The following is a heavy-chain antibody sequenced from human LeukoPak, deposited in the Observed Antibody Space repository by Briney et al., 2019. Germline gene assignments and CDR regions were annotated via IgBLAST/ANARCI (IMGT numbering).Heavy chain of an antibody. CDR3: ARDYCSGGSCYATLFDY. CDR2: ISNDGSNK. CDR1: GFTFSSYG. D-gene: IGHD2-15*01. V-gene: IGHV3-30*03. Sequence: GGSLRLSCAASGFTFSSYGMHWVRQAPGKGLEWLAVISNDGSNKYYADSVKGRFTISRDNSKNTLYLQMNSLRAEDTAVYYCARDYCSGGSCYATLFDYWGQGTLVTVSS. J-gene: IGHJ4*02.